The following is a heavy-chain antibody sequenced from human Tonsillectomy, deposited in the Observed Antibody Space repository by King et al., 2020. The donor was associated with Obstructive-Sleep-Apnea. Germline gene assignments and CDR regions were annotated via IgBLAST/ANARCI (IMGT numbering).Heavy chain of an antibody. CDR3: AKVGTVTTNYFDY. Sequence: VQLVESGGGVVQPGRSLRLSCAASGFTFSSYGMHWGRQAPGKGLEWLAVISYDGSNKYCADSVKGRFTISRDNSKNTLSLQMNSLRAGDKAVYYCAKVGTVTTNYFDYWGQGTLVTVSS. V-gene: IGHV3-30*18. CDR2: ISYDGSNK. CDR1: GFTFSSYG. J-gene: IGHJ4*02. D-gene: IGHD4-17*01.